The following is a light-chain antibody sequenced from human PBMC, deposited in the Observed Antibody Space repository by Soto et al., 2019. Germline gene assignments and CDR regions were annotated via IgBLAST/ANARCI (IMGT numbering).Light chain of an antibody. V-gene: IGKV3-11*01. CDR2: DAS. CDR1: ESVDFH. Sequence: VVLTQSPGTLSLSPGERATLSCRASESVDFHLAWYQQKPGQAPRLLIYDASVRATGTPARFRGSGSGTAFTLTISSLEPEDFALYYCQQRSTWPTFGQGTRLEIK. CDR3: QQRSTWPT. J-gene: IGKJ5*01.